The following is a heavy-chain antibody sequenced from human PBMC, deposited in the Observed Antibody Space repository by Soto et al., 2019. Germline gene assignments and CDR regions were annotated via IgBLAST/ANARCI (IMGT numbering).Heavy chain of an antibody. Sequence: ASVKVSCKASGYTFTSYGISWVRQAPGQGLEWMGWISAYNGNRNYARKVQGRVTMTTDTSTSTAYMELRSLRSDDTAVYYCARDWKEKVGATFYYWGQGALVTVSS. CDR1: GYTFTSYG. D-gene: IGHD1-26*01. J-gene: IGHJ4*02. CDR3: ARDWKEKVGATFYY. CDR2: ISAYNGNR. V-gene: IGHV1-18*01.